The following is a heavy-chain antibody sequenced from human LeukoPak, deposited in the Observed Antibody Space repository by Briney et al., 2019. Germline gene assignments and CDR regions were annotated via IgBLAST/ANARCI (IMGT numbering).Heavy chain of an antibody. CDR1: GFTSTSYV. CDR2: ISGSGT. D-gene: IGHD2-15*01. Sequence: GGSLRLSCAASGFTSTSYVMSSVREAPGEGLEWGSTISGSGTYYADSVKRRCTISRANSKTTLYLQMNRRTAEDPPIYHFAKSGLNRFDYWGQGTLVTVSS. J-gene: IGHJ4*02. CDR3: AKSGLNRFDY. V-gene: IGHV3-23*01.